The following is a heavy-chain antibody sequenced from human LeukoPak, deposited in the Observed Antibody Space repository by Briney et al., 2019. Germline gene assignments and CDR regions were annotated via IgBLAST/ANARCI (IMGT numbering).Heavy chain of an antibody. D-gene: IGHD3-16*02. V-gene: IGHV1-18*01. CDR1: GYTFTSYG. CDR2: ISAYNGNT. CDR3: ARNAITFGGVIVPNDY. Sequence: ASVKVSCKASGYTFTSYGISWVRQAPGQGHEWMGWISAYNGNTNYAQKLQGRVTMTTDTSTSTAYMELRSLRSDDTAVYYCARNAITFGGVIVPNDYWGQGTLVTVSS. J-gene: IGHJ4*02.